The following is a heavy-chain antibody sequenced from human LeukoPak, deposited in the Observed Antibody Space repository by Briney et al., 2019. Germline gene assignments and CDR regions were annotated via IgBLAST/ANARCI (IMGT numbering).Heavy chain of an antibody. J-gene: IGHJ4*02. V-gene: IGHV3-30*18. CDR1: GFTFSNYG. Sequence: GGSLRLSCAASGFTFSNYGMHWVRQAPGKGLEWVADISYDGTNKYYADSVKGRLTISRDNSKNTLYLEMNSLRAEDTAVFYCAKDSTRDYYYFDYWGQGTLVTVSS. CDR2: ISYDGTNK. D-gene: IGHD2-2*01. CDR3: AKDSTRDYYYFDY.